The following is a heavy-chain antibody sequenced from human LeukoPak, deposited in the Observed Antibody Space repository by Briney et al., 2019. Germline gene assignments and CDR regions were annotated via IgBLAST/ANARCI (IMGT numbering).Heavy chain of an antibody. CDR2: ISGSGGST. D-gene: IGHD3-22*01. CDR3: ARDGLFTYYYDSSGEHYFDY. V-gene: IGHV3-23*01. J-gene: IGHJ4*02. CDR1: GFTFSSYG. Sequence: GGSLRLSCAASGFTFSSYGMSWVRQAPGKGLEWVSAISGSGGSTYYADSVKGRFTISRDNSKNTLYLQMNSLRAEDTAVYYCARDGLFTYYYDSSGEHYFDYWGQGTLVTVSS.